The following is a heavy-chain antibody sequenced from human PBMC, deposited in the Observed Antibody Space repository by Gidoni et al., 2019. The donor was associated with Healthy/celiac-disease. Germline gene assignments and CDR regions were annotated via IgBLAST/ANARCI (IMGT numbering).Heavy chain of an antibody. Sequence: QVQLVESGGGVVQPGRSLRLSCAASGFTFRSYGLHWVRQAPGKGLEWVAVISYDGSNKYYADSVKGRFTISRDNSKNTLYLQMNSLRAEDTAVYYCAKDRGYSYGALYYYYGMDVWGQGTTVTVSS. CDR2: ISYDGSNK. J-gene: IGHJ6*02. D-gene: IGHD5-18*01. V-gene: IGHV3-30*18. CDR3: AKDRGYSYGALYYYYGMDV. CDR1: GFTFRSYG.